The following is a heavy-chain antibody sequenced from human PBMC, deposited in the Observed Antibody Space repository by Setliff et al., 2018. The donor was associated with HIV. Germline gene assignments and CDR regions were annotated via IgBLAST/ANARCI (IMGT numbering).Heavy chain of an antibody. V-gene: IGHV5-51*01. D-gene: IGHD1-20*01. CDR1: GYRFTSYW. J-gene: IGHJ4*02. CDR3: ARAKNKWNPGDY. Sequence: GESLKISCKVDGYRFTSYWIAWARQMPGKGLEWMGIIYPDDSDTNYSPSFRGQVTMSADKSINTAYLQWDSLKASDSAMYYCARAKNKWNPGDYWGQGTVVTVSS. CDR2: IYPDDSDT.